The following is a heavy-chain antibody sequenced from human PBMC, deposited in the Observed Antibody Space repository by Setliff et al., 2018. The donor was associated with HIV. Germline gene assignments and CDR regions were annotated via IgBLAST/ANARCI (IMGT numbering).Heavy chain of an antibody. Sequence: GASVKVSCKAAGGTLRRYGISWVRQAPGQGLEWMGWISPYNGDTYYDEKFQGRVTMTTDTSTSTASMELTSLRSDDTAVYYCATSTSRFFWNGFYQGGFGSRNSHSFENWGQGTLVTVSS. CDR2: ISPYNGDT. V-gene: IGHV1-18*04. CDR3: ATSTSRFFWNGFYQGGFGSRNSHSFEN. CDR1: GGTLRRYG. D-gene: IGHD3-3*01. J-gene: IGHJ4*02.